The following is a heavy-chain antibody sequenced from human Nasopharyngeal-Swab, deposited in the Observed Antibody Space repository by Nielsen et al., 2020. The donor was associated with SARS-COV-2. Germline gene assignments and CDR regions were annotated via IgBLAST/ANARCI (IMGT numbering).Heavy chain of an antibody. CDR3: ARGGRGSQYYMDV. Sequence: GESLKISCAASGFTFSTYDMHLVRQVTGKGLEWVSAIGIAGYPYYAGSVKGRFTISRENAKNSLYLQMNSLRAGDTAVYYCARGGRGSQYYMDVWGKGTTVTVSS. J-gene: IGHJ6*03. CDR1: GFTFSTYD. CDR2: IGIAGYP. V-gene: IGHV3-13*05. D-gene: IGHD1-26*01.